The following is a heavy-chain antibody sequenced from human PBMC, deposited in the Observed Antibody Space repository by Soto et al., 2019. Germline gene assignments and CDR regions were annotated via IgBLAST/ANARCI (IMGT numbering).Heavy chain of an antibody. D-gene: IGHD6-13*01. V-gene: IGHV3-23*01. Sequence: EVQLLESGGGLVQPGGSLRLSCAASGFTFSSYAMSWVRQAPGKGLEWVSAISGSGGSTYSADSVKGRFTISRDNSKNTLYLQLNSLRAEDTAVYYCAKEIAAAGTSYNWFDPWGQGTLVTVSS. CDR1: GFTFSSYA. J-gene: IGHJ5*02. CDR2: ISGSGGST. CDR3: AKEIAAAGTSYNWFDP.